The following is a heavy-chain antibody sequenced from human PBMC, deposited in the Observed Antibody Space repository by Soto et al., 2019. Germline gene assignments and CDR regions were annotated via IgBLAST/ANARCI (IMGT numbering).Heavy chain of an antibody. CDR2: TNQDGSAK. CDR3: TRVSLSAAPGY. J-gene: IGHJ4*02. V-gene: IGHV3-7*01. CDR1: GFTFSSSW. Sequence: EVQLVESGGGLVQPGGSLRLSCAASGFTFSSSWMNWLRQAPGKGLEWVANTNQDGSAKYYVDSVRGRFTISRDNAENLLSLQMNSLRAEDTAVYYCTRVSLSAAPGYWGQGTLVTVSS.